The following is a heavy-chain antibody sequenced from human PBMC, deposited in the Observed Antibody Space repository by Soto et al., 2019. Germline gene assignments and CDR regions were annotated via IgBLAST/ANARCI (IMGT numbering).Heavy chain of an antibody. CDR2: IIPILGIA. Sequence: QVQLVQSGAEVKKPGSSVKVSCKASGGTFSSYTISWVRQAPGQGLEWMGRIIPILGIANYAQKFQGRVTITADKSTSTAYRELSSRRSEDTAVYYCARETLGYCSSTSCYASSYYYYYGMDVWGQGTTVTVSS. CDR1: GGTFSSYT. V-gene: IGHV1-69*02. CDR3: ARETLGYCSSTSCYASSYYYYYGMDV. D-gene: IGHD2-2*01. J-gene: IGHJ6*02.